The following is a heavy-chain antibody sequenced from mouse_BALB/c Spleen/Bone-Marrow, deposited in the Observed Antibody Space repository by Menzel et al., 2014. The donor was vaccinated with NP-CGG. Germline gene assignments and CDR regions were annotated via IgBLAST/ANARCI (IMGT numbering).Heavy chain of an antibody. CDR1: GYTFTDYW. CDR3: ARSAGYWYFDV. Sequence: VQLQQSGAELVTPGASVKMSCKASGYTFTDYWMHWVKQRPGQGLEWIGAIDTSDSYTSYNQKFKGKATLTVDESSSTAYMQLSSLTSEDSAVYYCARSAGYWYFDVWGAGTTVTVSS. D-gene: IGHD1-2*01. V-gene: IGHV1-69*02. J-gene: IGHJ1*01. CDR2: IDTSDSYT.